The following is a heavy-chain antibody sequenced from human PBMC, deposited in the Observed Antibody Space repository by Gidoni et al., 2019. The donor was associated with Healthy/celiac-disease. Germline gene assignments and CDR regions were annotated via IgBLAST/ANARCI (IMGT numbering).Heavy chain of an antibody. V-gene: IGHV3-20*04. CDR2: INWNGGST. D-gene: IGHD2-2*01. Sequence: EVQLVESGGGVVRPGGSLRLSCAASGFTFDDYGMGWVRQAPGKGLEWVSGINWNGGSTGYADSVKGRFTISRDNAKNSLYLQMNSLRAEDTALYYCARDGGYCSSTSCPFDYWGQGTLVTVSS. J-gene: IGHJ4*02. CDR3: ARDGGYCSSTSCPFDY. CDR1: GFTFDDYG.